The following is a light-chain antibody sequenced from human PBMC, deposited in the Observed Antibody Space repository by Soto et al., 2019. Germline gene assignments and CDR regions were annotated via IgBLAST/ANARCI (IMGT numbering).Light chain of an antibody. Sequence: EIVMTQSPATLSVSPGDRATLSCRASQSVSSNLAWYQQKPGQAPRLLIYGASTRATGVPARFSGSRSGTEFTLTISSLQSEDFAVYYCQHYNNLPRTFGQGTEVEI. CDR3: QHYNNLPRT. J-gene: IGKJ1*01. CDR1: QSVSSN. CDR2: GAS. V-gene: IGKV3-15*01.